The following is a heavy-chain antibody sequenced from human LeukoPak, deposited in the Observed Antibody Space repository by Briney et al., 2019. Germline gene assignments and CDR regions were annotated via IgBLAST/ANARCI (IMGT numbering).Heavy chain of an antibody. CDR1: GGSISNYS. V-gene: IGHV4-4*07. Sequence: SETLSLTCTVSGGSISNYSWTWIRQPAGGGLEWIGHIYTSGSTNYNPSLKSRVTMSVDTSKNQFSLNLTSVTAADAAVYYCATYTTTTGGLDYWGQGTLVTVSS. CDR3: ATYTTTTGGLDY. D-gene: IGHD2-8*02. CDR2: IYTSGST. J-gene: IGHJ4*02.